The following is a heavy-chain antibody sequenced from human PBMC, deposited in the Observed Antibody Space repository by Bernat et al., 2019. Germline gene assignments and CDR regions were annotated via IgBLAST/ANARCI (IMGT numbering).Heavy chain of an antibody. CDR3: ARPRPTFMTTVTTFGFDY. D-gene: IGHD4-17*01. J-gene: IGHJ4*02. CDR2: ISYDGSNK. Sequence: QVQLVESGGGVVQPGRSLRLSCAASGFTFSSYAMHWVRQAPGKGLEWVAVISYDGSNKYYADSVKDRFTISRDNSKNTLYLQMNSLRAEDTAVYYCARPRPTFMTTVTTFGFDYWGQGTLVTVSS. CDR1: GFTFSSYA. V-gene: IGHV3-30*01.